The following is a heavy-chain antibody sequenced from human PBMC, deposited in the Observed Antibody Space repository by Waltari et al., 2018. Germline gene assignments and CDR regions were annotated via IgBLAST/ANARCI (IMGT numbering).Heavy chain of an antibody. CDR1: GDTFTRSY. D-gene: IGHD6-6*01. Sequence: QVQLVQSGAEVKKPGAAVKVSVKASGDTFTRSYMHWARQAPGQGLEWMGIINPSGGGTSYAQKFQGRVTMSRDTSTTTVYMELSSLRSEDTAVYYCAREGSSSSALDYWGQGTLVTVSS. V-gene: IGHV1-46*01. J-gene: IGHJ4*02. CDR3: AREGSSSSALDY. CDR2: INPSGGGT.